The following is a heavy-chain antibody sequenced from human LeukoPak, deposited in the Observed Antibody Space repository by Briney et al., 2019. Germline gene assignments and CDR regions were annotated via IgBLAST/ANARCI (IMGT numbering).Heavy chain of an antibody. V-gene: IGHV3-23*01. CDR2: ISGSGGST. Sequence: GGSLRLSCAASGFTFGSYAMGWVRQAPGKGLEWVSAISGSGGSTYYADSVKGRFTISRDNSKNTLYLQMNSLRAEDTAVYYCAKVPAAIWNYMDVWGKGTTVTVSS. CDR3: AKVPAAIWNYMDV. CDR1: GFTFGSYA. J-gene: IGHJ6*03. D-gene: IGHD2-2*02.